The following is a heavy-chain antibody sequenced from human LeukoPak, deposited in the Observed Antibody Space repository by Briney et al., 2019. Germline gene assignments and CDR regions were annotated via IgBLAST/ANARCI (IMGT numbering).Heavy chain of an antibody. D-gene: IGHD3-22*01. V-gene: IGHV3-23*01. CDR3: AKDVTYDSSGYYPYYFDY. CDR2: ISGSGGST. CDR1: VFTFSSYA. J-gene: IGHJ4*02. Sequence: GGSLRLSCAASVFTFSSYAMSWVRQAPGKGLEWVSAISGSGGSTYYADSVKGRFTISRDNSKNTLYLQMNSLRAEDTAVYYCAKDVTYDSSGYYPYYFDYWGQGTLVTVSS.